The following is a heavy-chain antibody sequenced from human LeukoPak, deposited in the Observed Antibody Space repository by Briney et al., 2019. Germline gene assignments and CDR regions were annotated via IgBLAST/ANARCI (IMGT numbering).Heavy chain of an antibody. CDR2: IYYSGST. V-gene: IGHV4-39*02. J-gene: IGHJ4*02. Sequence: SETLSLTCTVSGGSISSSSYYWGWIRQPPGKGLEWIGSIYYSGSTYYNPSLKSRVTISVDTSQNQFSLKLSSVNAADTAVYYCARDGRYYDFWSGYYFDYWGQGTLVTVSS. CDR1: GGSISSSSYY. D-gene: IGHD3-3*01. CDR3: ARDGRYYDFWSGYYFDY.